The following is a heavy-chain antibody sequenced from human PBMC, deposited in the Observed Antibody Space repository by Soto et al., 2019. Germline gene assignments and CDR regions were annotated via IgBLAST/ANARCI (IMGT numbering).Heavy chain of an antibody. J-gene: IGHJ4*02. CDR3: ARTRGSGWSYFDY. Sequence: ASVKVSCKASGYTFTGYYMHWVRQAPGQGLEWMGWINPNSGGTNYAQKFQGWVTMTRDTSISTAYMELSRLRSDDTAVYYCARTRGSGWSYFDYWGQETLVTVSS. CDR2: INPNSGGT. D-gene: IGHD6-19*01. V-gene: IGHV1-2*04. CDR1: GYTFTGYY.